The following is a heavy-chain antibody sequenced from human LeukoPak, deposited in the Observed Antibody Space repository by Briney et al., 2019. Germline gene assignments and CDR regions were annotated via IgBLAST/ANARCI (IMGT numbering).Heavy chain of an antibody. CDR3: AGIVLMVYATPGAFDI. V-gene: IGHV3-11*01. Sequence: GGSLRLSCAAFGFTFSDYDMSWIRQAPGKGLEWVSYISSSGSTIYYADSVKGRFTISRDNAKNSMYLQMNSLRAEDTAVYYCAGIVLMVYATPGAFDIWGQGTMVTVSS. CDR1: GFTFSDYD. D-gene: IGHD2-8*01. CDR2: ISSSGSTI. J-gene: IGHJ3*02.